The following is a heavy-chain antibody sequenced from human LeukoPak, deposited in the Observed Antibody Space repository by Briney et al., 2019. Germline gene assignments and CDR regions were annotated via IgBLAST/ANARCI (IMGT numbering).Heavy chain of an antibody. D-gene: IGHD3-10*01. V-gene: IGHV4-34*01. CDR1: GGSFSGYY. CDR2: INHSGST. J-gene: IGHJ4*02. CDR3: ARAWWFGGGFDY. Sequence: SETLSLTCAVYGGSFSGYYWSWIRQPPGKGLEWIGEINHSGSTNYNPSPKSRVTISVDTSKNQFSLKLSSVTAADTAVYYCARAWWFGGGFDYWGQGTLVTVSS.